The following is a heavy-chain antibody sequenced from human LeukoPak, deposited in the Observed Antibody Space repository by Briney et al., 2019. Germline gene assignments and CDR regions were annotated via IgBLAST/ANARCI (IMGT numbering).Heavy chain of an antibody. J-gene: IGHJ4*02. D-gene: IGHD6-13*01. CDR2: IYYSGIT. Sequence: SETLSLTCTVSGGSVSSGSFFWGWIRQPPGKGLEWIGTIYYSGITYYNPSLKSRVTLSVDTSKNQFSLKLKSVTAADTAIYYCARHPRDSRSSGDYWGQGTLVTVSS. CDR1: GGSVSSGSFF. V-gene: IGHV4-39*01. CDR3: ARHPRDSRSSGDY.